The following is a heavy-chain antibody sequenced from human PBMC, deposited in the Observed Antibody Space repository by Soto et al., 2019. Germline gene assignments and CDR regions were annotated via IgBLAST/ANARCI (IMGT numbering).Heavy chain of an antibody. V-gene: IGHV3-33*01. J-gene: IGHJ2*01. CDR1: GFTFSNYG. CDR3: ARGWYCGGDCYEWYFDL. CDR2: IWYDGSNK. D-gene: IGHD2-21*01. Sequence: QVQLVESGGGVVQPGGSLRLSCAASGFTFSNYGMHWVRQAPGKGLARVAGIWYDGSNKYYADSVKGRFTISRDNSKSTLYLQMNSLGTEDMAVYFCARGWYCGGDCYEWYFDLWGRGTLVTVS.